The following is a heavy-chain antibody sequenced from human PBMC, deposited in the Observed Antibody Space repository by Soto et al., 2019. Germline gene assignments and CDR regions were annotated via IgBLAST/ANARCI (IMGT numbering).Heavy chain of an antibody. CDR3: ARHVAAAGLFGY. CDR1: GGSISSYY. Sequence: SETLSLTCTVSGGSISSYYWSWIRQPPGKGLEWIGYIFYSGSTNYNPSLKSRVTISVDTSKNQFSLKLSSVTAADTAVYYCARHVAAAGLFGYWGQGTLVTVSS. V-gene: IGHV4-59*08. J-gene: IGHJ4*02. D-gene: IGHD6-13*01. CDR2: IFYSGST.